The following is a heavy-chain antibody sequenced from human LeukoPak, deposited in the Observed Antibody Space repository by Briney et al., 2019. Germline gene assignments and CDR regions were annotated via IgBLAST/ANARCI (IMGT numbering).Heavy chain of an antibody. CDR3: ARGDDYGDYWGLY. V-gene: IGHV1-18*01. CDR2: ISTYNGNT. J-gene: IGHJ4*02. D-gene: IGHD4-17*01. Sequence: ASVKVSCKASGYTFTKYGITWVRQAPGQGLEWMGWISTYNGNTNYAQKLQGRVTMTTDTSTSTAYMELRSLISDDAAVYYCARGDDYGDYWGLYWGQGTLVTVSS. CDR1: GYTFTKYG.